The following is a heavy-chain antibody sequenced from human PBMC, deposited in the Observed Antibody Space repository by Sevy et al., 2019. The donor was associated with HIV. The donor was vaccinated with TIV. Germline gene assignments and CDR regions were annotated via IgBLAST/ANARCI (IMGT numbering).Heavy chain of an antibody. J-gene: IGHJ4*02. CDR3: ARSYYDASGYSTFDY. CDR1: GFTFSSHS. Sequence: GGSLRLSCAASGFTFSSHSMSWVRQAPGKGLEWVSSLSSSSTYIFHADSVKGRFTISRDNAKNSLYLQMNSLRAEDTAAYYCARSYYDASGYSTFDYWGQGTLVTVSS. CDR2: LSSSSTYI. D-gene: IGHD3-22*01. V-gene: IGHV3-21*01.